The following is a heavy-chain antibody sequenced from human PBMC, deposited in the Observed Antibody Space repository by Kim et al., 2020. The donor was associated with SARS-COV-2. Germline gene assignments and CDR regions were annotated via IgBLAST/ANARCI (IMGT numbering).Heavy chain of an antibody. D-gene: IGHD6-13*01. Sequence: YSQKFQGRVTIPRDTSANKAYMELSSRGSEDTAVYSCASAVSSWYYFDYWGQGTLVTVSS. CDR3: ASAVSSWYYFDY. J-gene: IGHJ4*02. V-gene: IGHV1-3*01.